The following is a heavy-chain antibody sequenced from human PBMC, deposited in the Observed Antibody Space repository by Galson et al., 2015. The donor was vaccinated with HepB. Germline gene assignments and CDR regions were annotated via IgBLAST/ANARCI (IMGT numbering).Heavy chain of an antibody. V-gene: IGHV5-10-1*01. CDR3: ARHSVVSGISDAFDI. CDR2: IDPSDSYT. J-gene: IGHJ3*02. CDR1: GHSFTSYW. D-gene: IGHD3-3*02. Sequence: QSGAEVKKPGESLRISCKGSGHSFTSYWISWVRQMPGRGLEWMGRIDPSDSYTHYRPSFQGHVTISADKSISTAYLQWSSLKASDTAMYFCARHSVVSGISDAFDIWGQGTMVTVSS.